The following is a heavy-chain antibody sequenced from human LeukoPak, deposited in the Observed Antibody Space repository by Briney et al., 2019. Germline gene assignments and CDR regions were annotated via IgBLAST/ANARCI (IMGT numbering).Heavy chain of an antibody. CDR2: FSGSGGST. J-gene: IGHJ4*02. Sequence: SGGSLRLSCAASGFTFSSYAMSWVRQAPGKGLEWVSAFSGSGGSTYYADSVKGRFTISRDNSKNTLYLQMNSLRAEDTAVYYCAKAPKPYTAMATNFDYWGQGTLVTVSS. D-gene: IGHD5-18*01. CDR1: GFTFSSYA. CDR3: AKAPKPYTAMATNFDY. V-gene: IGHV3-23*01.